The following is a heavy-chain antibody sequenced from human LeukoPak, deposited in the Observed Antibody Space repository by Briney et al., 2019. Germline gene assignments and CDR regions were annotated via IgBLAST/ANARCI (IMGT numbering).Heavy chain of an antibody. CDR1: GFTFSNYA. V-gene: IGHV3-23*01. CDR2: ISTSGAST. D-gene: IGHD6-19*01. Sequence: GGSLRLSCAASGFTFSNYAMSWVRQAPGKGPEWVSSISTSGASTYYADSVKDRFTISRDNSKSTLYLQMNSMRGEDTAVYYCAKALYSRAWNKWGQGTLVTVSS. CDR3: AKALYSRAWNK. J-gene: IGHJ4*02.